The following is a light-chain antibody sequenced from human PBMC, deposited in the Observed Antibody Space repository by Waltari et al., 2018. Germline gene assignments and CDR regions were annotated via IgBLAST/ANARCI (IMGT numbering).Light chain of an antibody. V-gene: IGKV1-12*01. CDR2: AAS. Sequence: DIQMTQSPSSLSASVGDRVTITCRASQGISSCLAWYQQKPGKAPELLIYAASSFQSGVPSRFSGSGSGTDFTLTISSLQPEDFATYYCQQVYSFPLTFGGGTKVEIK. J-gene: IGKJ4*01. CDR1: QGISSC. CDR3: QQVYSFPLT.